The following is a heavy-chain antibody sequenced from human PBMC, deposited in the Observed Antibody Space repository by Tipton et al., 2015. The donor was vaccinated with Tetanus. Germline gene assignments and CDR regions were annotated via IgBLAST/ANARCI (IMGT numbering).Heavy chain of an antibody. Sequence: QLVQSGAEVKKPGESLKIPCKGSGYSFTSYWIGWVRQMPGKGLEWMGIIYPGDSDTRYSPSLQAQVTISADKSISTAYLQWSSLKASDPAMYYCARHSPGRYCSSTSCYTHYYYGMDVWGQGTTVTVSS. CDR3: ARHSPGRYCSSTSCYTHYYYGMDV. J-gene: IGHJ6*02. CDR2: IYPGDSDT. D-gene: IGHD2-2*02. CDR1: GYSFTSYW. V-gene: IGHV5-51*01.